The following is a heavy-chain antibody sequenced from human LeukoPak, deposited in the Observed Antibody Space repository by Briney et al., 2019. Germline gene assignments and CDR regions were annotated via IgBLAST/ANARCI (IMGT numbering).Heavy chain of an antibody. V-gene: IGHV1-18*01. CDR1: GFTFSRYG. Sequence: ASVKVACKASGFTFSRYGITWVRQAPGQGLEWMGWISAYNGNTNYAQKLQGRVTMTTDTSTSTAYMELRSLRSDDTAVYYCARAYYYYYGMDVWGQGTTVTVSS. CDR2: ISAYNGNT. CDR3: ARAYYYYYGMDV. J-gene: IGHJ6*02.